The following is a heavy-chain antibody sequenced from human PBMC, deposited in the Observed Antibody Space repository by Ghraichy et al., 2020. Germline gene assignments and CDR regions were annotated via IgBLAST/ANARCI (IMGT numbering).Heavy chain of an antibody. CDR1: GGSISSGGYY. D-gene: IGHD4-17*01. V-gene: IGHV4-31*03. CDR2: IYYSGST. J-gene: IGHJ6*03. Sequence: SETLSLTCTVSGGSISSGGYYWSWIRQHPGKGLEWIGYIYYSGSTYYNPSLKSRVTISVDTSKNQFSLKLSSVTAADTAVYYCARYVSYGEPHYYYYMDVWGKGTTVTVSS. CDR3: ARYVSYGEPHYYYYMDV.